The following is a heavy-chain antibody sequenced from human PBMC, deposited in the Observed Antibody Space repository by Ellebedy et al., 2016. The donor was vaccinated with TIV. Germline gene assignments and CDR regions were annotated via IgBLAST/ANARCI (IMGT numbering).Heavy chain of an antibody. CDR3: ARDRESGGFSFDY. CDR1: GFTFSNYA. J-gene: IGHJ4*01. V-gene: IGHV3-23*01. D-gene: IGHD2-15*01. CDR2: ISASGTTT. Sequence: GESLKISXAASGFTFSNYAMSWVRQAPGKGLEWVSTISASGTTTYYADSVKGRFTISRDNSKNTLYLQMGSLRAEDMAVYYCARDRESGGFSFDYWGQGTLVTVSS.